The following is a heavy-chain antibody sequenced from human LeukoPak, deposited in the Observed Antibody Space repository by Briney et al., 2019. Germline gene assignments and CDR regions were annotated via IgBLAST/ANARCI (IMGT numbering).Heavy chain of an antibody. J-gene: IGHJ5*02. D-gene: IGHD3-10*01. CDR3: AKDRPAYGSGGHNWFDP. CDR1: GFTFSSYG. V-gene: IGHV3-30*18. Sequence: GRSLRLSCAASGFTFSSYGMHWVRQAPGKGLGWVAVISYDGSNKYYADSVKGRFTISRDNSKNTLYLQMNSVRAEDTAVYYCAKDRPAYGSGGHNWFDPWGQGTLVTVSS. CDR2: ISYDGSNK.